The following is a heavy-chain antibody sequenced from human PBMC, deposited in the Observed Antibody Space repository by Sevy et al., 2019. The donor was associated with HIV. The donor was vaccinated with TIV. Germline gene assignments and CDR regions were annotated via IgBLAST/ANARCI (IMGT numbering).Heavy chain of an antibody. D-gene: IGHD4-17*01. Sequence: GGSLRLSCAASGFTFSDYYMSWIRQAPGKGLEWLSYISDSDNIIWYSDSARGRFTISRDNAKNSLYLQMNSLRAEDTAVYYCTRDHVKDGDLGDYYYYALDVWGQGTSVTVSS. CDR2: ISDSDNII. V-gene: IGHV3-11*01. CDR1: GFTFSDYY. J-gene: IGHJ6*02. CDR3: TRDHVKDGDLGDYYYYALDV.